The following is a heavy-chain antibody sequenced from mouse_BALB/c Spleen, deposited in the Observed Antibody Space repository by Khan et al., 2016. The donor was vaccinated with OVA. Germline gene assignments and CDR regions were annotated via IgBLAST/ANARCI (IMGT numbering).Heavy chain of an antibody. CDR1: GYSITSDYA. Sequence: EVQLQESGPGLVKPSQSLSLTCTVTGYSITSDYAWNWIRQFPGNKLEWMGYISYSGSTSYNPSLKSRISITRDTSKNQFFLQLNSVTTEDTATDYCARVGYDGYAMDYWGQGTSVTVSS. CDR2: ISYSGST. V-gene: IGHV3-2*02. D-gene: IGHD2-2*01. J-gene: IGHJ4*01. CDR3: ARVGYDGYAMDY.